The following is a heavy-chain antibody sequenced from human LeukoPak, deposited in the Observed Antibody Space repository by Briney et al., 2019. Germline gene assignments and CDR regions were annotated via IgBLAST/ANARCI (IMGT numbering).Heavy chain of an antibody. J-gene: IGHJ5*02. V-gene: IGHV4-34*01. D-gene: IGHD6-13*01. CDR3: ARAGSSSWYRYAWFDP. CDR1: GGSFSGYY. CDR2: INHSGST. Sequence: SETLSLTCAVYGGSFSGYYWSWIRQPPGKGLEWIGEINHSGSTNHNPSLKSRVTISVDTSKNQFSLKLSSVTVADTAVYYCARAGSSSWYRYAWFDPWGQGTLVTVSS.